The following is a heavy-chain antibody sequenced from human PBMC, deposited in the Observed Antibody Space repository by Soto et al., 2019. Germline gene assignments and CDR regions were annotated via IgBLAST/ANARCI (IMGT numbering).Heavy chain of an antibody. J-gene: IGHJ4*02. D-gene: IGHD6-13*01. Sequence: SETLSLTCTVSGGSISSSSYYWGWIRQPPGKGLEWIGSISYSGSTYYNPSLKSRVTISIDTSKNQFSLKLSSVTAADTAVYYCARRQLAAAGRSFDYWGQGTLVTVSS. CDR3: ARRQLAAAGRSFDY. V-gene: IGHV4-39*01. CDR1: GGSISSSSYY. CDR2: ISYSGST.